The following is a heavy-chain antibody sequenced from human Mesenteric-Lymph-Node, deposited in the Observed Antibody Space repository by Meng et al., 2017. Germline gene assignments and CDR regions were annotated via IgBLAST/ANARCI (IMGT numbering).Heavy chain of an antibody. CDR1: GFTFSSYW. V-gene: IGHV3-48*04. D-gene: IGHD4-17*01. Sequence: GESLKISCAASGFTFSSYWMSWVRQAPGKGLEWVSYIVPTGQTIYYADSVEGRFTVSRDSARSSLYLQMNSLRAEDTAVYYCATNLGHDYDFDNWGQGTLVTVSS. J-gene: IGHJ4*02. CDR2: IVPTGQTI. CDR3: ATNLGHDYDFDN.